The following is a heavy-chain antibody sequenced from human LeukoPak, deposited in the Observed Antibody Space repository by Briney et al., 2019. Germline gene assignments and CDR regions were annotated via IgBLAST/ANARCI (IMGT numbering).Heavy chain of an antibody. V-gene: IGHV3-30*02. J-gene: IGHJ6*03. CDR3: AKPLQAYYYMDV. Sequence: QPGGSLRLSCAASGFTFSSYGMHWVRQAPGKGLEWVAFIRYDGSNKYYADSVKGRFTISRDNSKNTLYLQMDSLRAEDTAVYYCAKPLQAYYYMDVWGKGTTVTVSS. CDR1: GFTFSSYG. CDR2: IRYDGSNK.